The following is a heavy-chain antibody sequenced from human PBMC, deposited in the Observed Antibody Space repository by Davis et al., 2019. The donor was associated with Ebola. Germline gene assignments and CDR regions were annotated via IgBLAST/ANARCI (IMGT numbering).Heavy chain of an antibody. Sequence: AASVKVSCKASGYTFTSYYMHWVRQAPGQGLEWMGIINPSGGSTSYAQKFQGRVTITADKSTSTAYMELSSLRSDDTAVYYCARVVGSGWYSSDYWGQGTLVTVSS. CDR2: INPSGGST. V-gene: IGHV1-46*01. D-gene: IGHD6-19*01. CDR1: GYTFTSYY. CDR3: ARVVGSGWYSSDY. J-gene: IGHJ4*02.